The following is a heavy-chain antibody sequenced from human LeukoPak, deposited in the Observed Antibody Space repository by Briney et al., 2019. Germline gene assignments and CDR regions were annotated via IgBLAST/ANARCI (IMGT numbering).Heavy chain of an antibody. CDR3: ARRTIFGVVTFDY. V-gene: IGHV1-18*01. D-gene: IGHD3-3*01. CDR1: GYTFPRYG. CDR2: ISGYTGNT. J-gene: IGHJ4*02. Sequence: GASVKVSRKASGYTFPRYGISWVRQAPGQGLEWMGWISGYTGNTNYAHKLQGRVTMTTDTSTSTAYMELRSLRSDDTAVYYCARRTIFGVVTFDYWGQGTLVTVPS.